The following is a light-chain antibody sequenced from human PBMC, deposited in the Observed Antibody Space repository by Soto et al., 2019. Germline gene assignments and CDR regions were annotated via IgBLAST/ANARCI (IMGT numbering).Light chain of an antibody. Sequence: SALTQPASMSGSPGQSITISCTGISSDVGGYTYVSWYQQHPGKAPKLMISDVSNRPSGVSNRFSASKSGNTASLTISGLQAEDEADYYCVSYTTTSTLVVFGGGTKLTV. J-gene: IGLJ3*02. CDR1: SSDVGGYTY. CDR3: VSYTTTSTLVV. CDR2: DVS. V-gene: IGLV2-14*01.